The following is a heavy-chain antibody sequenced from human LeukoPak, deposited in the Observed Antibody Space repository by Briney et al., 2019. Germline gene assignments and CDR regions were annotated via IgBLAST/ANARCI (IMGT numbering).Heavy chain of an antibody. CDR3: ARAPPGAIAAAPDYYYYYMDV. CDR1: GYSVSSGYY. Sequence: SETLSLTCTVSGYSVSSGYYWGWIRQPPGKGLEWIGSIYHSGSTYYNPSLKSRVTISVDTSKNQFSLKLSSVTAADTAVYYCARAPPGAIAAAPDYYYYYMDVWGKGTTVTISS. V-gene: IGHV4-38-2*02. J-gene: IGHJ6*03. D-gene: IGHD6-13*01. CDR2: IYHSGST.